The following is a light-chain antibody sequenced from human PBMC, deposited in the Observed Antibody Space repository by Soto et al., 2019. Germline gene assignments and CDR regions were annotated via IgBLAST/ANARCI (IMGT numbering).Light chain of an antibody. Sequence: QSVLTQPASVSGSPGQSITISCTGTSSDVGGYNYVSWYQQHPGKAPKLMIYEVSNRPSGVSNRFSGSKSGNTASLTISGLQAEDEADYYCISYTSRSTLDYVFGSGTKVTVL. CDR3: ISYTSRSTLDYV. CDR2: EVS. CDR1: SSDVGGYNY. V-gene: IGLV2-14*01. J-gene: IGLJ1*01.